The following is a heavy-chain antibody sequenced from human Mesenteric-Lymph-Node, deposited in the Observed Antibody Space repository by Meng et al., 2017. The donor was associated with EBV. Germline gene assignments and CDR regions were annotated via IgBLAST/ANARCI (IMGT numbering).Heavy chain of an antibody. V-gene: IGHV4-39*01. CDR3: ARTTDYGDLYFDY. D-gene: IGHD4-17*01. CDR2: IHYSGST. CDR1: GDSTSSSSSY. Sequence: QLQEPGPGLVKPPEPLSLTCTVSGDSTSSSSSYWGWIRQPPGKGLEWIANIHYSGSTFYNPSLKSRVTISVDTSKNQFSLKLRSVTAADTAVYYCARTTDYGDLYFDYWGQGTLVTVSS. J-gene: IGHJ4*02.